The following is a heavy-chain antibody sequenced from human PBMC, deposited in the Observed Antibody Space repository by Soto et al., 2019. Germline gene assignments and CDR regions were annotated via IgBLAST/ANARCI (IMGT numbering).Heavy chain of an antibody. D-gene: IGHD1-26*01. CDR3: ASDRSSGSRPADFDI. CDR1: DYSLGSGYY. J-gene: IGHJ3*02. Sequence: PSETLSLTCTVSDYSLGSGYYWGWIRQPPGKGLDCIGSIIHSGNTNYNPSLKSRVTMSLDTSKNQFSLKLSSVIAADTAVYYCASDRSSGSRPADFDIWAQGPMLPLAS. CDR2: IIHSGNT. V-gene: IGHV4-38-2*02.